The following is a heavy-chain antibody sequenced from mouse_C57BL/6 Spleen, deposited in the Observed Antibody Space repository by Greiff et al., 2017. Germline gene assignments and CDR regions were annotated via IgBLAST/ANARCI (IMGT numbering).Heavy chain of an antibody. CDR2: ISYDGSN. Sequence: DVKLVESGPGLVKPSQSLSLTCSVTGYSITSGYYWNWIRQFPGNKLEWMGYISYDGSNNYNPSLKNRISITRDTSKNQFFLKLNSVTTEDTATYYCARGGYYGNSYAMDYWGQGTSVTVSS. V-gene: IGHV3-6*01. CDR1: GYSITSGYY. D-gene: IGHD2-1*01. CDR3: ARGGYYGNSYAMDY. J-gene: IGHJ4*01.